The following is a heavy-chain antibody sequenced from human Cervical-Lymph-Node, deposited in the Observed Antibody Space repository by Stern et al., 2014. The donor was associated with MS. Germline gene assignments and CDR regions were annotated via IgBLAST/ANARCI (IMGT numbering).Heavy chain of an antibody. D-gene: IGHD6-13*01. CDR2: IWYDGSNK. V-gene: IGHV3-33*01. Sequence: VQLVESGGGVVQPGRSLRLSCAASGFTFSSYGMHWVRQAPGKGLEWVAVIWYDGSNKYYADSVKGRFTISRDNSKNTLYLQMNSLRAEDTAVYYCARVGQAAGHRYYYYYYGMDVWGQGTTVTVSS. CDR3: ARVGQAAGHRYYYYYYGMDV. J-gene: IGHJ6*02. CDR1: GFTFSSYG.